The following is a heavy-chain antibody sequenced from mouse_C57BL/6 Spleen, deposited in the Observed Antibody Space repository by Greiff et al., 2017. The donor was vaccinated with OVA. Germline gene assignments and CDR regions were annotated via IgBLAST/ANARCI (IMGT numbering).Heavy chain of an antibody. Sequence: ESGPELVKPGASVKISCKASGYAFSSSWMNWVKQRPGKGLEWIGRIYPGDGDTNYNGKFKGKATLTADKSSSTAYMQLSSLTSEDSAVYFCARSTTVVATKDWGQGTTLTVSS. CDR1: GYAFSSSW. J-gene: IGHJ2*01. V-gene: IGHV1-82*01. D-gene: IGHD1-1*01. CDR3: ARSTTVVATKD. CDR2: IYPGDGDT.